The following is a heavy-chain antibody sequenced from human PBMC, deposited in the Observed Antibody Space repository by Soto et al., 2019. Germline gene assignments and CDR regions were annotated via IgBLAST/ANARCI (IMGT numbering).Heavy chain of an antibody. CDR2: MNPGSGDT. CDR1: GYSFTNGD. J-gene: IGHJ5*02. V-gene: IGHV1-8*01. D-gene: IGHD3-16*01. Sequence: ASVKVSGRASGYSFTNGDVTLLLLAAGQGLEWMGWMNPGSGDTGYAQKFQGRVNMTRDISIATAYMELSSLRSDDTAIYYCARMATFGSLNWFDPWGQGTLVTVSS. CDR3: ARMATFGSLNWFDP.